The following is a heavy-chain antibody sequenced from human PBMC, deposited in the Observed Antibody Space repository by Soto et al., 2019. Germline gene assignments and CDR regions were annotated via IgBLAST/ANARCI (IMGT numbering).Heavy chain of an antibody. Sequence: PWGSLRLSCAASEFTFSSYSMNWFRQAPGKGLEWVSSISSSSSYIYYADSVKGRFTISRDNAKNSLYLQMNSLRAEDTAVYYCAGGGRHPGLGMAVSGQALTVTVSS. V-gene: IGHV3-21*01. D-gene: IGHD3-16*01. CDR2: ISSSSSYI. J-gene: IGHJ6*02. CDR1: EFTFSSYS. CDR3: AGGGRHPGLGMAV.